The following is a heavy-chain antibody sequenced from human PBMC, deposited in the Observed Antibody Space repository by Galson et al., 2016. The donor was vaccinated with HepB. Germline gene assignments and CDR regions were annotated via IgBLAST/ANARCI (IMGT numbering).Heavy chain of an antibody. V-gene: IGHV3-23*01. J-gene: IGHJ5*02. CDR3: SKDFGREVYGSSGP. CDR2: ISGSGGGT. D-gene: IGHD3-22*01. CDR1: GFTFRSHA. Sequence: SLRLSCAVSGFTFRSHAMSWVRQAPGKGLEWVSTISGSGGGTLYADSVKGRLTISRDNSKHTLCLQMISLRAEDTAVYYCSKDFGREVYGSSGPWGQGALVTVST.